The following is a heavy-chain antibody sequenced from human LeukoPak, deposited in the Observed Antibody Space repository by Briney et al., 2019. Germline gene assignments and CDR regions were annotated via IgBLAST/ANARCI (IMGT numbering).Heavy chain of an antibody. V-gene: IGHV3-7*05. Sequence: RAGGSLRLSCAASGFTFSNYLMIWVRQAPGKGLEWVGNIRQDGSEKRYADSVRGRFSISRDNAQTSLYLQMNSLRAEDTAVYYCARASDPWLQLTWGQGTLVTVSS. D-gene: IGHD5-24*01. CDR3: ARASDPWLQLT. J-gene: IGHJ5*02. CDR2: IRQDGSEK. CDR1: GFTFSNYL.